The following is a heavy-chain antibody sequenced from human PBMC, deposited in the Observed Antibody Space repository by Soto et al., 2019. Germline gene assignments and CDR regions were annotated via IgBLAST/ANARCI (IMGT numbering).Heavy chain of an antibody. D-gene: IGHD3-10*01. Sequence: GGSLRLSCAASGFTFSSYAMHWVRQAPGKGLEWVAVISYDGSNKYYADSVKGRFTISRDNSKNTLYLQMNSLRAEDTAVYYCAREGGELLWFGEFKDYWGQGTLVTVSS. CDR3: AREGGELLWFGEFKDY. CDR2: ISYDGSNK. CDR1: GFTFSSYA. J-gene: IGHJ4*02. V-gene: IGHV3-30-3*01.